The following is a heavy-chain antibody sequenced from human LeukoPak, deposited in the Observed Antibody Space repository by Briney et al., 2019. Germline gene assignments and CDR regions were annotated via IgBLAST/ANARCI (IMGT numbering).Heavy chain of an antibody. CDR3: AREAYDSSGYPYY. D-gene: IGHD3-22*01. V-gene: IGHV5-51*01. CDR1: GYSFTSYW. CDR2: IYPGDSDT. Sequence: GESLKISCSGSGYSFTSYWIGWVRQMPGKGLGWMGIIYPGDSDTRYSPSFQGQVTISADKSISTAYLQWSSLKASDTAMYYCAREAYDSSGYPYYWGRATLVSVSS. J-gene: IGHJ4*02.